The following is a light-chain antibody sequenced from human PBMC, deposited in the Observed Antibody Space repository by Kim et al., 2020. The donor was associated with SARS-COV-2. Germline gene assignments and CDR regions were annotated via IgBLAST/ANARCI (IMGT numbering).Light chain of an antibody. CDR3: QQYKSDPYT. V-gene: IGKV1-5*01. J-gene: IGKJ2*01. Sequence: DIQMTQYPSTLSASVGDTVSITCRASQYLATWVAWYQQKPGMAPKVLMYDASKLKSGVPSRFSGSGSGTEFTLTITSLQPDDFATYYCQQYKSDPYTFGQGNKLEI. CDR2: DAS. CDR1: QYLATW.